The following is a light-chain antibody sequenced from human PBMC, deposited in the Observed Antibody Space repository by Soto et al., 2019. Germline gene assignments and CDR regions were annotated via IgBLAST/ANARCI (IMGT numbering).Light chain of an antibody. V-gene: IGKV1-12*01. CDR1: QVISSW. J-gene: IGKJ4*01. CDR2: KAS. CDR3: HQASSFPLS. Sequence: DIQLTQSPSSVSASVGDTVTVSCRASQVISSWLAWYQQKPGRAPNLLIYKASTLQTGVPSRFSGSGSGTDFTLTITNLQPEDFATYYCHQASSFPLSVGGGNKVDIK.